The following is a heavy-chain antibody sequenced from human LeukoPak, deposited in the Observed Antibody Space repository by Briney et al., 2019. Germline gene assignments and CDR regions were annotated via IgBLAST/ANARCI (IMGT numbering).Heavy chain of an antibody. J-gene: IGHJ4*02. D-gene: IGHD6-13*01. CDR1: GYTFTNYY. V-gene: IGHV1-46*01. Sequence: SVNVSCKASGYTFTNYYMHWVGQAPGQGLEWMGTINPSVGSTSYAQKFQGRVTMTRDTSTSTVYMALSSLRSEDTAVYYCARSQGSSWYVFFDYWGQGTLVTVSS. CDR2: INPSVGST. CDR3: ARSQGSSWYVFFDY.